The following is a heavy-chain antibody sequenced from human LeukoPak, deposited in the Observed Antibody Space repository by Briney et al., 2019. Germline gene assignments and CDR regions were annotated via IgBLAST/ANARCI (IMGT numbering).Heavy chain of an antibody. V-gene: IGHV3-74*01. CDR1: GFTFSSYW. CDR2: INSDGSST. J-gene: IGHJ4*02. CDR3: ARESERYGSGSYYSLFDY. D-gene: IGHD3-10*01. Sequence: GGSLRLSCAASGFTFSSYWMHWVRQAPGKGLVWVSRINSDGSSTSYADSVKGRFTISRDNAKNTVYLQMNSLRAEDTAVYYCARESERYGSGSYYSLFDYWGQGTLVTVSS.